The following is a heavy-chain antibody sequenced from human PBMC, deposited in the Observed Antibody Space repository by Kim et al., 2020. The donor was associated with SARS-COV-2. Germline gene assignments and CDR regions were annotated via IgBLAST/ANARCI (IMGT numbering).Heavy chain of an antibody. Sequence: SETLSLTCAVYGGSFSGYYWSWIRQPPGKGLEWIGEINHSGSTNYNPSLKSRVTISVDTSKNQFSLKLSSVTAADTAAYYCARVRGVTVLLGYYYYGMDVWGQGTTVTVSS. CDR2: INHSGST. D-gene: IGHD3-10*01. J-gene: IGHJ6*02. CDR3: ARVRGVTVLLGYYYYGMDV. V-gene: IGHV4-34*01. CDR1: GGSFSGYY.